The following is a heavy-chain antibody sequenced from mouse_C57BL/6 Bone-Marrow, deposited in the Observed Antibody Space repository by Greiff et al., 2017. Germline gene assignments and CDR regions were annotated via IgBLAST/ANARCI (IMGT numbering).Heavy chain of an antibody. CDR2: IDPSDSET. J-gene: IGHJ4*01. Sequence: QVHVKQPGAELVRPGSSVKLSCKASGYTFTSYWMHWVKQRPIQGLEWIGNIDPSDSETHYNQKFKDKATLTVDKSSSTAYMQLSSLTSEDSAVXYCARNGYLYAMDYWGQGTSVTVSS. V-gene: IGHV1-52*01. CDR1: GYTFTSYW. D-gene: IGHD1-2*01. CDR3: ARNGYLYAMDY.